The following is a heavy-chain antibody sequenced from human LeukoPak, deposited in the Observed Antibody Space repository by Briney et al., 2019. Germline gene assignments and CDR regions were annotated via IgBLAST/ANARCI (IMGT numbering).Heavy chain of an antibody. CDR2: IRYDGSNK. Sequence: PGGSLRLSCAASGFTFSSYGMHWVRQAPGKGLEWVAFIRYDGSNKYYADSVKGRFTISRDNSKNTLYLQMNSLRAEDTAVYYCAKYGSSSSWYYYYYYYMDVWGKGTTVTISS. J-gene: IGHJ6*03. CDR3: AKYGSSSSWYYYYYYYMDV. CDR1: GFTFSSYG. D-gene: IGHD6-13*01. V-gene: IGHV3-30*02.